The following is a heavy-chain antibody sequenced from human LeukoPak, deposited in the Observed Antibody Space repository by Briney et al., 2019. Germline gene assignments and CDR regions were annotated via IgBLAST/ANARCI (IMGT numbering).Heavy chain of an antibody. J-gene: IGHJ4*02. Sequence: SVTVSCTASGGTFSSYAISWVRQAPGQGLEWMGGIIPIFGTANYAQKFQGRVTITADKSTSTAYMELSSLRSEDTAVYYCASISRYCSGGSCYSHYFDYWGQGTLVTVSS. CDR2: IIPIFGTA. CDR1: GGTFSSYA. CDR3: ASISRYCSGGSCYSHYFDY. V-gene: IGHV1-69*06. D-gene: IGHD2-15*01.